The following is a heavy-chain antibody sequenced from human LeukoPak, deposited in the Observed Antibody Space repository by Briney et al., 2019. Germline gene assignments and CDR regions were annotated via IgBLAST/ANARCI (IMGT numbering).Heavy chain of an antibody. CDR1: GYSFTTYG. Sequence: ASVKVSCKASGYSFTTYGISWVRQAPGQGLEWMGWISAYNGNTNYAQKLQGRVTMTTDTSTSTAYMDLRSLRSDDTAVYYCARDQWPDTEGYCSSSSCPGGVYWGQGTLVTVSS. V-gene: IGHV1-18*01. CDR3: ARDQWPDTEGYCSSSSCPGGVY. D-gene: IGHD2-2*01. CDR2: ISAYNGNT. J-gene: IGHJ4*02.